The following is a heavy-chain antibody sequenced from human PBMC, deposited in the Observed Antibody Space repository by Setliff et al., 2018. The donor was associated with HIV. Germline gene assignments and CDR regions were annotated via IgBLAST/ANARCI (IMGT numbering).Heavy chain of an antibody. V-gene: IGHV3-30*18. CDR2: ISYDGSNK. D-gene: IGHD5-12*01. CDR3: AKEGEWQRSRGYMDV. J-gene: IGHJ6*03. Sequence: GGSLRLSCAASGFTSSNYGMHWVRQAPGKGLEWVAVISYDGSNKYYGDSVKGRFTISRDNSKNTLYLQMKSLRAEDTAVYYCAKEGEWQRSRGYMDVWGKGTTVTVSS. CDR1: GFTSSNYG.